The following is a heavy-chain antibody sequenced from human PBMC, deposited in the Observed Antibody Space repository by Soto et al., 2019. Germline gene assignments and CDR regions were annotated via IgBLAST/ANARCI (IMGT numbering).Heavy chain of an antibody. Sequence: QVQLVQSGAEVKKPGSSVKVSCKASGGTFSSYTISWVRQAPGQGLEWMGRIIPILGIANYVQKFQGRVTITADKSTSTAYMELSSLRSEDTAVYYCARDLPGSLHGDYFDLWGRGTLVTVSS. J-gene: IGHJ2*01. V-gene: IGHV1-69*08. CDR3: ARDLPGSLHGDYFDL. CDR2: IIPILGIA. D-gene: IGHD4-17*01. CDR1: GGTFSSYT.